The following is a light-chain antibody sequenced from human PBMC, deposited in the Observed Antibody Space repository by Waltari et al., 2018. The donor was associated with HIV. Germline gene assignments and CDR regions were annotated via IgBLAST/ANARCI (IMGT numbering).Light chain of an antibody. V-gene: IGLV2-14*03. J-gene: IGLJ3*02. Sequence: SALTKPASVSGSPGQSITISCTGTSSDLGCYNYVSWYQQHPGKAPKLMIYDVTNRPSGVSNRFSGSKSGNTASLTISGLQVEDEADYYCSSYTSSSTWVFGGGTKLTVL. CDR3: SSYTSSSTWV. CDR2: DVT. CDR1: SSDLGCYNY.